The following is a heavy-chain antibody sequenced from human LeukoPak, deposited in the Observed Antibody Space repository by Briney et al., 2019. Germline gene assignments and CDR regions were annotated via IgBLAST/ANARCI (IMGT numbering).Heavy chain of an antibody. Sequence: SETLSLTCTVSGGPISSGDYYWSWIRQPPGKGLEWIGYIYYSGSTYYNPSLKSRVTISVDTSKNQFSLKLSSVTAADTAVYYCAREGSMTTVTYFDYWGQGTLVTVSS. CDR3: AREGSMTTVTYFDY. CDR2: IYYSGST. J-gene: IGHJ4*02. D-gene: IGHD4-17*01. V-gene: IGHV4-30-4*01. CDR1: GGPISSGDYY.